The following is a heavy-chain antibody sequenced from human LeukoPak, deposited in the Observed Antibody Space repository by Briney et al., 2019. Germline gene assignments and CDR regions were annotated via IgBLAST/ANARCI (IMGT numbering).Heavy chain of an antibody. CDR1: GFTFSSYS. Sequence: GGSLRLSCEGSGFTFSSYSMIWVRQAPGKGLEWVSSIRGDSTETRHADSLMGRFTISRDNAKKSLYLQMNSLRAENTAVYYCARGHFGVVLDYWGQGTLVTVSS. D-gene: IGHD3-3*01. CDR3: ARGHFGVVLDY. CDR2: IRGDSTET. J-gene: IGHJ4*02. V-gene: IGHV3-21*01.